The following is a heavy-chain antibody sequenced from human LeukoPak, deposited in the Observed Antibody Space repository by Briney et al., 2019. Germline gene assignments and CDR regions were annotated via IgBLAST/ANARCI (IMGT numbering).Heavy chain of an antibody. CDR1: GFTFSSYS. CDR3: AKVTRVVVTADAFDI. D-gene: IGHD3-22*01. Sequence: GGSLRLSCAASGFTFSSYSMNWVRQAPGKGLEWVSSISSSSSYIYYADSVKGRFTISRDNSKNTLYLQMNSLRADDTAVYYCAKVTRVVVTADAFDIWGQGTMVTVSS. CDR2: ISSSSSYI. J-gene: IGHJ3*02. V-gene: IGHV3-21*01.